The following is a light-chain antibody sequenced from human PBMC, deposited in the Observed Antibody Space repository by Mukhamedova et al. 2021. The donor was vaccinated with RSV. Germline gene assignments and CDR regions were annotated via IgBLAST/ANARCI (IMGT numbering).Light chain of an antibody. CDR2: SAS. V-gene: IGKV1-37*01. Sequence: GKVPKVLIYSASNLQPGVPSRFSGSRSGTDLSLTISSLQPEDVATYYGQRTYNAPPPPITFGQGTRLEIK. CDR3: QRTYNAPPPPIT. J-gene: IGKJ5*01.